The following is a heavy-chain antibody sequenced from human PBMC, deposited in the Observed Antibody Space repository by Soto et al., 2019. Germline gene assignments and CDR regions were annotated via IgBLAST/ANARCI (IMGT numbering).Heavy chain of an antibody. J-gene: IGHJ4*02. CDR3: ARDFRPMITFGGVIRDY. Sequence: ASVKVSCKASGYTFTSYGISWVRQAPGQGLEWMGWISAYNGNTNYAQKLQGRVTMTTDTSTSTAYMELRCLRSDDTAVYYCARDFRPMITFGGVIRDYWGQGTLVTV. V-gene: IGHV1-18*01. D-gene: IGHD3-16*02. CDR1: GYTFTSYG. CDR2: ISAYNGNT.